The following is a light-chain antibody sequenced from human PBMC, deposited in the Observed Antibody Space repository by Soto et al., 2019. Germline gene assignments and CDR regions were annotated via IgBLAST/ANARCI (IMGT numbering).Light chain of an antibody. CDR3: QQYDNRLPIT. V-gene: IGKV1-33*01. CDR1: QDIAKN. CDR2: DAS. J-gene: IGKJ5*01. Sequence: IQMTQSPSSLSASVGDRVTITCQASQDIAKNLNWYQQKPGEAPKLLIYDASSLQTGFPSRFSGSVYATHFTFNISSLQSEDIATYYCQQYDNRLPITFGQGTRLEIK.